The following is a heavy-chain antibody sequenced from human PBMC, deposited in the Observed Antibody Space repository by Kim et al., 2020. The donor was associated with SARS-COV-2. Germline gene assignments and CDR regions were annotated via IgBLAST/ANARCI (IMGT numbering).Heavy chain of an antibody. Sequence: SETLSLTCAVYGGSFSGYYWSWIRQPPGKGLEWIGEINHSGSTNYNPSLKSRVTISVDTSKNQFSLKLSSVTAADTAVYYCARGRRNYDILTGYYWNAGTDRDGGRYYFDYWGQGTLVTVSS. D-gene: IGHD3-9*01. CDR3: ARGRRNYDILTGYYWNAGTDRDGGRYYFDY. CDR1: GGSFSGYY. J-gene: IGHJ4*02. V-gene: IGHV4-34*01. CDR2: INHSGST.